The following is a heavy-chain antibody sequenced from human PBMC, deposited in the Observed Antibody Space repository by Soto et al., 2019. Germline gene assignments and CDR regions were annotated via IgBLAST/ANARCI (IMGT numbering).Heavy chain of an antibody. Sequence: QVQLVESGGGVVQPGRSLRLSCAASGFTFSDYAMHWVRQPPGKGLEWVAIISSDGKNTYYGDSVKGRFTISRDDSTSTLSLQMNGLRPEDTAVYFCARVHCTTVLCSGLYFYYALDVWGQGTTVTVSS. V-gene: IGHV3-30*01. CDR2: ISSDGKNT. J-gene: IGHJ6*02. CDR1: GFTFSDYA. CDR3: ARVHCTTVLCSGLYFYYALDV. D-gene: IGHD2-21*01.